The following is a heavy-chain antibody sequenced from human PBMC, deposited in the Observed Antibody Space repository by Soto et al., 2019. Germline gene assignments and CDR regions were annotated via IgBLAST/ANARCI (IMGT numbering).Heavy chain of an antibody. V-gene: IGHV3-7*01. CDR1: GFTFSSYW. CDR3: ARAGGGGYDTLDY. Sequence: GGSLRLSCAASGFTFSSYWMSWVRQAPGKGLEWVANIKQDGSEKYYVDSVKGRFTISRDNAKNSLYLQMNSLRAEDTAVYYCARAGGGGYDTLDYWGQGTLVTVSS. J-gene: IGHJ4*02. D-gene: IGHD5-12*01. CDR2: IKQDGSEK.